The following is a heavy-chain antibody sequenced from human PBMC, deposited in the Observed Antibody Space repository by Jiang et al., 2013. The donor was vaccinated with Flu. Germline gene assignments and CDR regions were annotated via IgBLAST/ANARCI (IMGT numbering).Heavy chain of an antibody. D-gene: IGHD1-26*01. CDR2: INHSGST. Sequence: SETLSLTCAVYGGSFSGYYWSWIRQPPGKGLEWIGEINHSGSTNYNPSLKSRVTISVDTSKNQFSLKLSSVTAADTAVYYCASGSYRRFDYWGQGTLVTVSS. V-gene: IGHV4-34*01. CDR1: GGSFSGYY. J-gene: IGHJ4*02. CDR3: ASGSYRRFDY.